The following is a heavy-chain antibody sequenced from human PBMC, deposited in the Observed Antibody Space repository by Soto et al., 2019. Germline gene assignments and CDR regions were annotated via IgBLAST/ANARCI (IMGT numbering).Heavy chain of an antibody. CDR1: GFTFTSSA. D-gene: IGHD2-15*01. V-gene: IGHV1-58*02. CDR3: AADYCSGGSCYFDY. J-gene: IGHJ4*02. CDR2: IVVGSGNT. Sequence: ASVKVSCKASGFTFTSSAMQWVRQARGQRLEWIGWIVVGSGNTNYAQKFQERVTITRDMSTSTAYMELSSLRSEDTAVYYCAADYCSGGSCYFDYWGQGTLVTVSS.